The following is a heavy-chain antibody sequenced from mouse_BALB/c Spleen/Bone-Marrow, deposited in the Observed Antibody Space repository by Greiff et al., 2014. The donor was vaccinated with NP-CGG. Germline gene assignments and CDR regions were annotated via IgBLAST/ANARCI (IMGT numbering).Heavy chain of an antibody. J-gene: IGHJ1*01. D-gene: IGHD1-1*02. Sequence: QVQLQQSGPELVMPGTSVKISCKASGYTFTNYYIHWLKQRPGQGLEWIGWIFPGGVDTNYNEKFKGKATLTADESSSTAYMQLSSLTSEDSAVYFCAREVGRGGYFDVWGAGTTVTVSS. CDR1: GYTFTNYY. V-gene: IGHV1S56*01. CDR2: IFPGGVDT. CDR3: AREVGRGGYFDV.